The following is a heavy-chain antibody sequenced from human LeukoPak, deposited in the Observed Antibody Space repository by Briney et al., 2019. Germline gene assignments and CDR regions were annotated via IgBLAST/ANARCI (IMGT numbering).Heavy chain of an antibody. CDR3: AKDGVRGALDAFDI. J-gene: IGHJ3*02. D-gene: IGHD1-26*01. V-gene: IGHV3-7*05. CDR1: GFTFSNYW. CDR2: IKEDGSEK. Sequence: PGGSLRLSCVASGFTFSNYWMTWVRQAPGKGLECVANIKEDGSEKYYADSVKGRFTISRDNSKNTLSLQMNSLRAEDTAVYYCAKDGVRGALDAFDIWGQGTMVTVSS.